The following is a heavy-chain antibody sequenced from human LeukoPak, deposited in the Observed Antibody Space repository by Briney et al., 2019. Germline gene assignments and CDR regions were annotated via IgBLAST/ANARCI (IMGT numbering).Heavy chain of an antibody. V-gene: IGHV1-2*02. D-gene: IGHD2-2*01. CDR3: ARTDIETDIVVVPAAPWAFDI. J-gene: IGHJ3*02. Sequence: ASVTVSCKASGYTFTGYYMHWVRQAPGQGLEWMGWINPNSGGTNYAQKFQGRVTMTRDTSISTAYMELSRLRSDDTAVYYCARTDIETDIVVVPAAPWAFDIWGQGTMVTVSS. CDR2: INPNSGGT. CDR1: GYTFTGYY.